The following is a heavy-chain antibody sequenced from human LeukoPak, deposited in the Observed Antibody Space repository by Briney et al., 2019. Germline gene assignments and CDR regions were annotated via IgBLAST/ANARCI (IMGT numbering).Heavy chain of an antibody. J-gene: IGHJ4*02. Sequence: SETLSLTCTVSGGSISSSSYYWGWIRQPPGKGLEWIGSIYSSGSTYYNPSLKSRVTISVDTSKSQLSLKLRSVTAADTAVFYCASGNRYCTSTNCYQFDYWGQGTLVTVSS. CDR2: IYSSGST. V-gene: IGHV4-39*01. CDR1: GGSISSSSYY. CDR3: ASGNRYCTSTNCYQFDY. D-gene: IGHD2-2*01.